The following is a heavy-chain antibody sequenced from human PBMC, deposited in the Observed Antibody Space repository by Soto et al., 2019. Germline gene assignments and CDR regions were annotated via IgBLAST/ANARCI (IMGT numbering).Heavy chain of an antibody. CDR3: ARSIVVVTVLDY. Sequence: ASVKVSCKASGYNFTSYAMHWVRQAPGQRLEWMGWINAGNGNTKYSQKFQGRVTITRDTSASTAYMELSNLRSEDTAVYYCARSIVVVTVLDYWGKGTLVTVSS. D-gene: IGHD2-21*02. CDR1: GYNFTSYA. V-gene: IGHV1-3*01. CDR2: INAGNGNT. J-gene: IGHJ4*02.